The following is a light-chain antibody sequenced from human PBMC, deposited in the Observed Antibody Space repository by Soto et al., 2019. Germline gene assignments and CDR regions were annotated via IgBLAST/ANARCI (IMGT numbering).Light chain of an antibody. CDR3: QQHNDYSPVT. J-gene: IGKJ2*01. CDR2: DAS. CDR1: QTIGSS. V-gene: IGKV1-5*01. Sequence: DIQMTQSPSTLSASVGDRVTITCRASQTIGSSLAWYQHKPGKAPKLLIFDASTLQTGVPSRFSGSGFGTEFTLTINKLQPDDFATYYCQQHNDYSPVTFGQGTKLEIK.